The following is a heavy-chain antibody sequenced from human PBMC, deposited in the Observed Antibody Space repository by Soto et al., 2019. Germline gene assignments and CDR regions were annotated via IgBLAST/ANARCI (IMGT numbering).Heavy chain of an antibody. CDR2: IAYDGSNK. CDR1: GFTVSSYA. Sequence: GGSLRLSWAASGFTVSSYAMHWVRQAPGKGLEWVAVIAYDGSNKYYADSVRGRFTISRDNSKNPLYPQMNSLRAADTAAYYCAKDLLSAYVWGSSRFVPPIPLDYWGQGTLVTVSS. J-gene: IGHJ4*02. D-gene: IGHD3-16*02. V-gene: IGHV3-30*04. CDR3: AKDLLSAYVWGSSRFVPPIPLDY.